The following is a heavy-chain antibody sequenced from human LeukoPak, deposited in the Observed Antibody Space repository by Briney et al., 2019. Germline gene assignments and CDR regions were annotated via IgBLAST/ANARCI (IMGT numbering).Heavy chain of an antibody. CDR2: ISGSGGSI. D-gene: IGHD3-16*02. CDR1: GFTFSDYA. Sequence: PGGSLRLSCAASGFTFSDYAMTWVRQAPGKGLEWVSSISGSGGSILYADSVKGRFTSSRNNTTNTLYVQMNSLRAEDTAVYYRANLYVWGNYRAPSAWGQGTLVTVSS. V-gene: IGHV3-23*01. J-gene: IGHJ5*02. CDR3: ANLYVWGNYRAPSA.